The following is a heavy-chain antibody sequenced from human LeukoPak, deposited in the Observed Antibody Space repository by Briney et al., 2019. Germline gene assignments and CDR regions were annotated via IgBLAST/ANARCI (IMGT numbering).Heavy chain of an antibody. Sequence: SETLSLTCSVSGSSINSYYWSWIRQPPGKGLEWIGYIYYSGSTNYNPSLKSRVTISVDTSKNQFSPKLSSVTAADTAVYYCARAPPGYCSSTSCYTRAAGYYYYYYMDVWGKGTTVTVSS. J-gene: IGHJ6*03. CDR3: ARAPPGYCSSTSCYTRAAGYYYYYYMDV. CDR2: IYYSGST. CDR1: GSSINSYY. V-gene: IGHV4-59*01. D-gene: IGHD2-2*02.